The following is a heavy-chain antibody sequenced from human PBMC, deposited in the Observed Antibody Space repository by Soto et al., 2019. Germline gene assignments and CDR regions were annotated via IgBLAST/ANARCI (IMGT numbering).Heavy chain of an antibody. D-gene: IGHD4-17*01. V-gene: IGHV3-48*01. CDR2: ISSSSSTI. Sequence: EVQLVESGGGLVQPGGSLRLSCAASGFTFSSYSMNWVRQAPGKGLEWVSYISSSSSTIYYADSVKGRFTISRDNAKNSLYLQMNSLRAEDTAVYYCARVGADYGDDATIYYYYYMDVWGKGTTVTVSS. CDR3: ARVGADYGDDATIYYYYYMDV. CDR1: GFTFSSYS. J-gene: IGHJ6*03.